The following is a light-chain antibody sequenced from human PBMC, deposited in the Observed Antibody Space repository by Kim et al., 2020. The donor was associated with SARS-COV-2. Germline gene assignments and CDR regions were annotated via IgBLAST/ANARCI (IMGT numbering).Light chain of an antibody. CDR1: QVVTPY. V-gene: IGKV3-11*01. J-gene: IGKJ4*01. Sequence: LSGGDTAPRRSRPRQVVTPYLAGYQQRPGQPPRLFIYDVSTSATDTPARFSGSGSGTDFPLTISGLEPEDFAIYYCQQRRTQLSFGGRTKVDIK. CDR3: QQRRTQLS. CDR2: DVS.